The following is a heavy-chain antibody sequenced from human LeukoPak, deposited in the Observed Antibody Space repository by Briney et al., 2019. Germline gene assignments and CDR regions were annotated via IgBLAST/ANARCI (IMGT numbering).Heavy chain of an antibody. CDR2: MNPKSGNT. CDR1: GYTFTTYD. D-gene: IGHD5-12*01. Sequence: ASVKVSCKASGYTFTTYDINWVRQAPGQGLDGMAWMNPKSGNTGFAQKFQGRLTMTRNTSIGTAYMELRSLKFDDTAIYYCARGQGWLSAFDFWGQGTLVAVSS. V-gene: IGHV1-8*01. J-gene: IGHJ4*02. CDR3: ARGQGWLSAFDF.